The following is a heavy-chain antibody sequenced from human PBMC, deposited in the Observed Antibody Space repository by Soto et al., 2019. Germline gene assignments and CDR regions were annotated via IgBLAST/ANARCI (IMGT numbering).Heavy chain of an antibody. Sequence: GGSLRLSCAASGFTFSSYWMHWVRQAPGKGLVWVSRINSDASDIYYADSVKGRFTISRDNAKNTLYLQMNSLRAEDTAVYYCAREGFGYRYGYWGQGIQVTVSS. V-gene: IGHV3-74*01. D-gene: IGHD5-18*01. CDR2: INSDASDI. CDR3: AREGFGYRYGY. CDR1: GFTFSSYW. J-gene: IGHJ4*02.